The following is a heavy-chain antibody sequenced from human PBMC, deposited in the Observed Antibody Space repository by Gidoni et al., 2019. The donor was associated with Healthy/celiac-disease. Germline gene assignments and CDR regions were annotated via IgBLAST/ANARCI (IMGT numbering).Heavy chain of an antibody. CDR2: IKSKTDGGTT. CDR3: TTEFSSQDWGLFDY. D-gene: IGHD6-13*01. J-gene: IGHJ4*02. Sequence: EVQLVESGGGLVKPGGSLRLSCAASGFTFSNAWMSWVRQAPGKGLEWVGRIKSKTDGGTTDYAAPVKGRFTISRDDSKNTLYLQMNSLKTEDTAVYYCTTEFSSQDWGLFDYWGQGTLVTVST. V-gene: IGHV3-15*01. CDR1: GFTFSNAW.